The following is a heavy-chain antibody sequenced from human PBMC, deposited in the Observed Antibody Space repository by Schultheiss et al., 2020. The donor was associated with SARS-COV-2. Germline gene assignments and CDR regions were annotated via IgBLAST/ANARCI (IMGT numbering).Heavy chain of an antibody. Sequence: GGSLRLSCAASGFTFSSYSMNWVRQAPGKGLEWVSYISSSSRNIYYADSVKGRFTISRDNSKNTLYLQMNSLRAEDTAVYYCARGSSWIAVAGPFDYWGQGTLVTVSS. CDR2: ISSSSRNI. CDR3: ARGSSWIAVAGPFDY. J-gene: IGHJ4*02. CDR1: GFTFSSYS. D-gene: IGHD6-19*01. V-gene: IGHV3-48*01.